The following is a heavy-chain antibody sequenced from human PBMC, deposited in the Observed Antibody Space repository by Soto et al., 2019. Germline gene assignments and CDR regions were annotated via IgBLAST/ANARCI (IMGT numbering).Heavy chain of an antibody. CDR3: AKDARDTGGNSGIDY. CDR1: EFTFNSYA. Sequence: EVQLLESGGDLVQPGGSLRLSCVAYEFTFNSYAMSWVRQAPGMGLEWVSSIIGSGAITYYADSVKGRFTISRDNSKSTLYLQMNSLRVEDTALYYCAKDARDTGGNSGIDYWGQGTLVTVSS. D-gene: IGHD2-21*02. J-gene: IGHJ4*02. V-gene: IGHV3-23*01. CDR2: IIGSGAIT.